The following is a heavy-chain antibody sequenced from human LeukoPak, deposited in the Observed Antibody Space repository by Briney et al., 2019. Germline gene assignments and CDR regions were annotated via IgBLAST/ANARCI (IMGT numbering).Heavy chain of an antibody. D-gene: IGHD3-22*01. CDR3: ASGHYDSRSYLDF. CDR2: ISKNRVTI. CDR1: GFTFSDYS. V-gene: IGHV3-48*01. Sequence: GGSLRLSCAASGFTFSDYSFNWVRQAPGKGLEWVSYISKNRVTIYYADSVKGRFTISRDNAKNSLYLQMNSLRAEDTAVYYCASGHYDSRSYLDFWGQGTLVTVSS. J-gene: IGHJ4*02.